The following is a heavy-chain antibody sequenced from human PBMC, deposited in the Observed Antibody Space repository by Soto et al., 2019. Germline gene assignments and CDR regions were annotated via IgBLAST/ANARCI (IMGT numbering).Heavy chain of an antibody. CDR1: GFTFSIYA. CDR2: ISDSGGST. J-gene: IGHJ4*02. V-gene: IGHV3-23*01. Sequence: PGGSLRLSCAASGFTFSIYAMTWVRQSPGKGLEWVSTISDSGGSTFYADSVKGRFTISRDNSKNTLYLQMNSLRAEDTAVYYCAKTAEAVAGTVYGYWGQGTLVTVSS. CDR3: AKTAEAVAGTVYGY. D-gene: IGHD6-19*01.